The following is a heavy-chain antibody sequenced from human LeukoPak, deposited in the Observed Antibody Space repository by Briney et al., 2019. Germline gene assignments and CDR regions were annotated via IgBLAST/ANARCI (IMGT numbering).Heavy chain of an antibody. CDR2: ISGSGGST. Sequence: HPGRSLRLSCAASGFTFSSYAMSWVRQAPGKGLEWVSAISGSGGSTYYADSVKGRFTISRDNSKNTLYLQMNSLRAEDTAVYYCAKDMDSGSYHAAFDIWGQGTMVAVSS. V-gene: IGHV3-23*01. CDR3: AKDMDSGSYHAAFDI. J-gene: IGHJ3*02. CDR1: GFTFSSYA. D-gene: IGHD1-26*01.